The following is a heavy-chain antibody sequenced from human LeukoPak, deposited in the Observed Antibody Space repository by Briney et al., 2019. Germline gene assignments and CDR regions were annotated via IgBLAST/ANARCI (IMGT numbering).Heavy chain of an antibody. CDR3: ARLDYYDSQDAFDI. Sequence: GGSLRLSCAASGFTFSDYYMSWIRQAPGKGLEWVSYISSSGSTLYYADSVKGRITISRDNAKNSLYLQMNSLRAEDTAVYYCARLDYYDSQDAFDIWGQGTMVTVSS. D-gene: IGHD3-22*01. J-gene: IGHJ3*02. CDR1: GFTFSDYY. CDR2: ISSSGSTL. V-gene: IGHV3-11*04.